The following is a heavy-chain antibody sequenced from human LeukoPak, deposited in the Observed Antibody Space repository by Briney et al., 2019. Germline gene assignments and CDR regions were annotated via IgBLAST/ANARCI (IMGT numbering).Heavy chain of an antibody. Sequence: PGGSLRLSCAASGFTFSSFEMNWVHQAPGKGLEWVSYISSSGTTIYYADSVKGRFTTSRDSAKNSLYLQMNSLRPEDTAVYYCARADYWGQGALVTVSS. CDR3: ARADY. J-gene: IGHJ4*02. V-gene: IGHV3-48*03. CDR1: GFTFSSFE. CDR2: ISSSGTTI.